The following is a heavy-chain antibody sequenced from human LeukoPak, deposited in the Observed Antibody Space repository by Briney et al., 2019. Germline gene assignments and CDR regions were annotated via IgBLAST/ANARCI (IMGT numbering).Heavy chain of an antibody. Sequence: GGSLRLSCGGSGFTFSSYWMSWVRQAPGKGLEWVANIKQDRREKYYVDSVKGRFIISRDNGKNSVYLQMNSLRDEDTAMYYCARDDHDYVWGNYRYSGSWLDPWGQGTLVTVSS. CDR3: ARDDHDYVWGNYRYSGSWLDP. CDR1: GFTFSSYW. D-gene: IGHD3-16*02. J-gene: IGHJ5*02. V-gene: IGHV3-7*01. CDR2: IKQDRREK.